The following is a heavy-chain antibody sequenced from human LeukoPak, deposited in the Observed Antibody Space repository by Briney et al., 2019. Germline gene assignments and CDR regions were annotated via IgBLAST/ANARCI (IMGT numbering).Heavy chain of an antibody. J-gene: IGHJ4*01. CDR3: AREVAAGSYRGFDY. D-gene: IGHD6-19*01. Sequence: KTSETLSLTCAVYGGSFSGYYWSWIRQPPGKGLEWIGEINHSGSTNYNPSLKSRVTISVDTSKNQFSLKVNYVTAADTATYYCAREVAAGSYRGFDYWGQGTLVTVSS. V-gene: IGHV4-34*01. CDR2: INHSGST. CDR1: GGSFSGYY.